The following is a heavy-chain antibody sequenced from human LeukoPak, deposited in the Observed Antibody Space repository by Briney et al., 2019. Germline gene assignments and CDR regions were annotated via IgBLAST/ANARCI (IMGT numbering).Heavy chain of an antibody. CDR2: IYYSGST. CDR1: GGSISSSSYY. D-gene: IGHD3-22*01. Sequence: PSETLSLTCTVSGGSISSSSYYWGWLRQPPGKGLEWIGSIYYSGSTYYNPSLKSRVTISVDTSKNQFSLKLSSVTAADTAVYYCARDFPGRGGSGSWGQGTLVTVSS. V-gene: IGHV4-39*07. J-gene: IGHJ5*02. CDR3: ARDFPGRGGSGS.